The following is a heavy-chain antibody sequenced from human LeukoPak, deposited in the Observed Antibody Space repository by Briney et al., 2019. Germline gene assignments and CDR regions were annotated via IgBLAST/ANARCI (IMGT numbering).Heavy chain of an antibody. CDR3: AKATAYGSGSYPHNPFDH. Sequence: PGGSLRLSCAASGFTFSSYAMSWVRQAPGKGLEWVSAISGSGGSTYYADSVKGRFTISRDNSKNTLYLQMNSLRAEDTAVYYCAKATAYGSGSYPHNPFDHWGQGTLVTVSS. D-gene: IGHD3-10*01. J-gene: IGHJ4*02. CDR1: GFTFSSYA. CDR2: ISGSGGST. V-gene: IGHV3-23*01.